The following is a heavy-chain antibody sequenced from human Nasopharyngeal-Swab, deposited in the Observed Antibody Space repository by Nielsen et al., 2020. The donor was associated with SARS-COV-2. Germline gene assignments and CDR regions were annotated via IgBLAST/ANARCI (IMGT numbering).Heavy chain of an antibody. V-gene: IGHV3-9*01. J-gene: IGHJ4*02. Sequence: SRAASGFTFDDYVMHWGRQGPGQGLEWVSGICWNSSSIGYADSVKGRFTISRDNAKNSLYLPMNSLRAEDTALYYCAKDTSRIAAAGTPFDYWGQGTLVTVSS. CDR2: ICWNSSSI. CDR1: GFTFDDYV. D-gene: IGHD6-13*01. CDR3: AKDTSRIAAAGTPFDY.